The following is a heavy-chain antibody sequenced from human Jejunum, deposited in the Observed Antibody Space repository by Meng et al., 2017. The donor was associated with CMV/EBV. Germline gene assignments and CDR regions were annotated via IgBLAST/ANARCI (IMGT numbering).Heavy chain of an antibody. CDR1: GWWGSGRGVG. CDR3: ALFTRSWFDP. Sequence: VDATAAVALGWGVAGWWGSGRGVGGGWSRQRPGKAGEWLAVSYWDDDKRYSPSLKSRLTITKDTSENQVVLTLTNMDPVDTATYYCALFTRSWFDPWGQGTLVTVSS. D-gene: IGHD2-2*01. V-gene: IGHV2-5*02. CDR2: SYWDDDK. J-gene: IGHJ5*02.